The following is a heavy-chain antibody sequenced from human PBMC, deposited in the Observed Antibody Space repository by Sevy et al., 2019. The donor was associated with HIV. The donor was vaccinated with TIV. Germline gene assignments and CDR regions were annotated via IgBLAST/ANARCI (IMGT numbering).Heavy chain of an antibody. J-gene: IGHJ4*02. CDR2: IRSRAKNYVT. CDR3: TSGGFSQKTSLYVDY. Sequence: GGSLRLSCAASGATFSGSAIHWVRQPSGKGLEWVGRIRSRAKNYVTEYGAPVKGRFSISRDDSKNTTYLQMNSLKTEDTAIYFCTSGGFSQKTSLYVDYWGPGTLVTVSS. D-gene: IGHD2-2*01. V-gene: IGHV3-73*01. CDR1: GATFSGSA.